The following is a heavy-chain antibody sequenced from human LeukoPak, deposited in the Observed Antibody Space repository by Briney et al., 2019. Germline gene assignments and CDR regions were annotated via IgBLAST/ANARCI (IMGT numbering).Heavy chain of an antibody. D-gene: IGHD6-6*01. CDR2: IIPIFGTA. J-gene: IGHJ4*02. Sequence: GASVKVSCKASGGTFSSYAISWVRQAPGQGLEWMGGIIPIFGTANYAQKFQGRVTITTDESTSTAYMELSSLRSEDTAVYYCARVFEYSSFGGPFDYWGQGTLVTVSS. V-gene: IGHV1-69*05. CDR3: ARVFEYSSFGGPFDY. CDR1: GGTFSSYA.